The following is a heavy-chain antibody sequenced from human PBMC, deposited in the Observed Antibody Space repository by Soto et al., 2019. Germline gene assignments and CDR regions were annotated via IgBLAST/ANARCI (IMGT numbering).Heavy chain of an antibody. Sequence: GGYLRLSCAASGFTFSSSAISWVRQAPGTGLERVSAVSANGQGIYYADSVRGRFTISRDNSKNTVFLHMDSLSAEDTAVYYCAKDRHYPRDYFHYWGQGTLVTVSS. J-gene: IGHJ4*02. CDR3: AKDRHYPRDYFHY. CDR1: GFTFSSSA. V-gene: IGHV3-23*01. CDR2: VSANGQGI. D-gene: IGHD3-10*01.